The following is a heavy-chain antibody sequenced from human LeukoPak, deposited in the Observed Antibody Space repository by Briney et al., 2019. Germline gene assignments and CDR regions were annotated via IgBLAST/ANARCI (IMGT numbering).Heavy chain of an antibody. CDR1: GYTFTSYA. D-gene: IGHD3-22*01. Sequence: ASVKVSCKASGYTFTSYAMHWVRQAPGQRLEWMGWINAGNGNTKHSQNFQGRVTITRDTSASTAYMELSSLRSEDTAVYYCAGDHYYDSSGYYSYYFDYWGQGALVTVSS. V-gene: IGHV1-3*01. CDR3: AGDHYYDSSGYYSYYFDY. J-gene: IGHJ4*02. CDR2: INAGNGNT.